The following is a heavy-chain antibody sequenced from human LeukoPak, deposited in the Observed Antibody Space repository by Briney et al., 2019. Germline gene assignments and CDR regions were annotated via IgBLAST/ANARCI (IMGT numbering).Heavy chain of an antibody. CDR1: GFTFSSYS. CDR2: ISSSSSYI. V-gene: IGHV3-21*01. Sequence: GGSLRLSCAASGFTFSSYSMNWVRQAPGKGLEWVSSISSSSSYIYYADSVKGRFTISRDNAKNSLYLQMNSLRAEDTAVYYCARGGVAAAGDNYYYGMDVWGQGTTVTVSS. J-gene: IGHJ6*02. D-gene: IGHD6-13*01. CDR3: ARGGVAAAGDNYYYGMDV.